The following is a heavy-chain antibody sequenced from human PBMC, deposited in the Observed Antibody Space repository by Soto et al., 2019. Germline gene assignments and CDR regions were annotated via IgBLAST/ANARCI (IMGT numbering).Heavy chain of an antibody. Sequence: QVQLVQSGAEVQKPGASVKVSCKASGYTFTSYDINWVRQAPGQCLEWMGWMNPNCGNTGYAHKFQGRVTMTRNTSISTAYMELSSVRSEGTAGYYCARGLSPWERWLKYSWGQGTLVTVSS. V-gene: IGHV1-8*02. CDR1: GYTFTSYD. CDR2: MNPNCGNT. CDR3: ARGLSPWERWLKYS. D-gene: IGHD5-12*01. J-gene: IGHJ4*02.